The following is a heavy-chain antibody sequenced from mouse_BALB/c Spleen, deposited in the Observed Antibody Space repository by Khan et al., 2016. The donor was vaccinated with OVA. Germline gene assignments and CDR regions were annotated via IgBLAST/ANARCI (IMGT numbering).Heavy chain of an antibody. V-gene: IGHV5-6-5*01. J-gene: IGHJ4*01. D-gene: IGHD1-2*01. Sequence: EVELVESGGGLVKPGGSLKLSCAASGFTFSSYAMSWVRQTPEKRLEWVASISSGGSTSYPDSVKGRFTISRDNARNILYLQMSSLRSEDTAMYYCAREDYYCYDYYAMDYWGQGTSVTVSS. CDR2: ISSGGST. CDR1: GFTFSSYA. CDR3: AREDYYCYDYYAMDY.